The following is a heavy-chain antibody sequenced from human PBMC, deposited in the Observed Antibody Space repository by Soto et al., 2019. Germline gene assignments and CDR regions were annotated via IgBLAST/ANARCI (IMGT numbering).Heavy chain of an antibody. CDR3: ARQISNDSDAFDI. CDR1: GYTFTDYY. D-gene: IGHD2-15*01. CDR2: INPNSGGT. Sequence: QVQLVQSGAEVKKPGASVKVSCKASGYTFTDYYMHWVRQAPGQGLVRMGWINPNSGGTNYAQKFQGRVTMTRDTSISTAYMELRRLTSDDTAVYYCARQISNDSDAFDIWGQGTLVTVSS. V-gene: IGHV1-2*02. J-gene: IGHJ3*02.